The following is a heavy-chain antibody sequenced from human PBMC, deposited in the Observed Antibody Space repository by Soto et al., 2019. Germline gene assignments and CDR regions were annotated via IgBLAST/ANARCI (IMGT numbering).Heavy chain of an antibody. CDR3: AAQGWDIGGGSCYWFDP. D-gene: IGHD2-15*01. J-gene: IGHJ5*02. CDR1: GYTLTELS. V-gene: IGHV1-24*01. CDR2: FDPEDGET. Sequence: GASVKVSCKVSGYTLTELSMHWVRQAPGKGLEWMGGFDPEDGETIYAQKFQGRVTMTVDTSTDTAYMELSSLRSEDTAVYYCAAQGWDIGGGSCYWFDPWGQGTLVTVSS.